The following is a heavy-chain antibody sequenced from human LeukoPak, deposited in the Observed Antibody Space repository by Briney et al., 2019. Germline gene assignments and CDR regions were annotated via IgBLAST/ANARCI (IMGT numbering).Heavy chain of an antibody. CDR1: GYTFTSNT. J-gene: IGHJ4*02. Sequence: AASVKVSCKASGYTFTSNTMNWVRQAPGQGLEWVGWIITNTGNPTYAQGFTGRFVFSLDTSVSTAYLQISSLKAEDTAVYYCARHDNDDDFDYWGQGTLVTVSS. CDR3: ARHDNDDDFDY. V-gene: IGHV7-4-1*02. D-gene: IGHD3-16*01. CDR2: IITNTGNP.